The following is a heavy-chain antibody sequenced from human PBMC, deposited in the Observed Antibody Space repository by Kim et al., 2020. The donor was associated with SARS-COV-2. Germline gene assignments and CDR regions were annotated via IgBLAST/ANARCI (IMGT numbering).Heavy chain of an antibody. J-gene: IGHJ6*02. CDR3: ARLTGLLRRNYYYYYGMDV. D-gene: IGHD3-3*01. Sequence: SQTISLTCAISGDSVSSNSAAWNWIRQSPSRGLEWLGRTYYRSKWYNDYAVSVKSRITINPDTSKNQFSLQLNSVTPEDTAVYYCARLTGLLRRNYYYYYGMDVWGQGTTVTVSS. V-gene: IGHV6-1*01. CDR1: GDSVSSNSAA. CDR2: TYYRSKWYN.